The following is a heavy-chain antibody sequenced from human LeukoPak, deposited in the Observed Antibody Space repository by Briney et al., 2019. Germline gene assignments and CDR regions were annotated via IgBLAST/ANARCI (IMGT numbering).Heavy chain of an antibody. CDR1: GYSISSGYY. J-gene: IGHJ4*02. CDR3: ARGRGRGYSGYEPN. CDR2: IYHSGST. D-gene: IGHD5-12*01. Sequence: SETLSLTCTVSGYSISSGYYWGWIRQPPGKGLEWIGSIYHSGSTYYNPSLKSRVTISVDTSKNQFSLKLSSVTAADTAVYYCARGRGRGYSGYEPNWGQGILVTVSS. V-gene: IGHV4-38-2*02.